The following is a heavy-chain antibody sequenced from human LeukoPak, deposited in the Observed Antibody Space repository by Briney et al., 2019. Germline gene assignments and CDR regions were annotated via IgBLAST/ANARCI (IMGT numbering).Heavy chain of an antibody. CDR2: ISYDGSNK. D-gene: IGHD5-18*01. J-gene: IGHJ3*02. V-gene: IGHV3-30*01. CDR3: ARDRTPAWLWLGGAFDI. CDR1: GFTFSSYA. Sequence: PGGSLRLSCAASGFTFSSYAMHWVRQAPGKGLGWVAVISYDGSNKYYADSVKGRFTISRDNSKNTLYLQMNSLRAEDTAVYYCARDRTPAWLWLGGAFDIWGQGTMVTVSS.